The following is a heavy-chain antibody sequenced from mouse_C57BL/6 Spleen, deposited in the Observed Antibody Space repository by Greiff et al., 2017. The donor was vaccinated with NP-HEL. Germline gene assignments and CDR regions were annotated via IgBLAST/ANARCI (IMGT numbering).Heavy chain of an antibody. CDR2: IYPGDGDT. CDR1: GYAFSSSW. Sequence: VQLQQSGPELVKPGASVKISCKASGYAFSSSWMNWVKQRPGKGLEWIGRIYPGDGDTNYNGKFKGKATLTADKSSSTASMQLSSLTSEDSAVYFCARGGDYDDFDYWGQGTTLTVSS. CDR3: ARGGDYDDFDY. D-gene: IGHD2-4*01. V-gene: IGHV1-82*01. J-gene: IGHJ2*01.